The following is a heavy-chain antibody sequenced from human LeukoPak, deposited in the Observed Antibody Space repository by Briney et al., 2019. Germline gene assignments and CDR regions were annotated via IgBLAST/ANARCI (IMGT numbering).Heavy chain of an antibody. J-gene: IGHJ4*02. CDR3: ARDLGVASEGTVGYFDH. V-gene: IGHV3-7*01. CDR1: GFIFNSYW. D-gene: IGHD2-8*01. CDR2: IKQDGSAK. Sequence: PGGSLRLSCTASGFIFNSYWMGWVRQTPGKGLEWVATIKQDGSAKYYEDSVRGRFSISRDNAKNSLSLQMSSLRVEDTAVYYCARDLGVASEGTVGYFDHWGRGILVTVSS.